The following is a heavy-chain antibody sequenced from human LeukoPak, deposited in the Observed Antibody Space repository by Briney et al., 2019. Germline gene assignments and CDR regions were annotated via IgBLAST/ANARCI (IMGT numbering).Heavy chain of an antibody. CDR2: ISSSSSYI. CDR3: ARVGRFSSSGWYGGAWFDY. Sequence: GGSLRLSCAASGFTFSSYSMNWVRQAPGKGLEWVSSISSSSSYIYYADSVKGRFTISRDNAKNSLYLQMNSLRAEDTAVYYCARVGRFSSSGWYGGAWFDYWGQGTLVTVSS. CDR1: GFTFSSYS. D-gene: IGHD6-19*01. V-gene: IGHV3-21*01. J-gene: IGHJ4*02.